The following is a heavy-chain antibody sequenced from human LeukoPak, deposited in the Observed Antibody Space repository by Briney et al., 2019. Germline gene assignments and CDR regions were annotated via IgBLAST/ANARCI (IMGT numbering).Heavy chain of an antibody. J-gene: IGHJ5*02. CDR1: GGSITSSHW. V-gene: IGHV4-4*02. CDR3: ARAARIHNWFDP. Sequence: PSGTLSLTCTVSGGSITSSHWWSWVRQPPGKGLEWIGEVYHSGSTNYNPFLKSRVTISLDESKNQFSLKLTSVTAADTALYYCARAARIHNWFDPWGQGTLVTVSS. CDR2: VYHSGST. D-gene: IGHD6-6*01.